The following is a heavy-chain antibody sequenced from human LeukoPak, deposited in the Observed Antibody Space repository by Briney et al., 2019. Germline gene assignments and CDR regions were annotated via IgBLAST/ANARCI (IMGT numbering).Heavy chain of an antibody. CDR1: GGSISSYY. CDR2: IYYSGST. V-gene: IGHV4-39*07. CDR3: ARYNILTASDY. Sequence: SETLSLTCTVSGGSISSYYWGWIRQPPGKGLEWIGSIYYSGSTYYNPSLKSRVTISVDTSKNQFSLKLSSVTAADTAVYYCARYNILTASDYWGQGILVTVSS. D-gene: IGHD3-9*01. J-gene: IGHJ4*02.